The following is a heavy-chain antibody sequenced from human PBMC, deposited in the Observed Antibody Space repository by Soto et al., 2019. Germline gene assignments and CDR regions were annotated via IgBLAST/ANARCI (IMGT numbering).Heavy chain of an antibody. CDR1: GGSISSYY. D-gene: IGHD6-25*01. CDR2: IYYSGST. Sequence: SETLSLTCTVSGGSISSYYWSWIRQPPGKGLEWIGYIYYSGSTNYNPSLKSRVTISVDTSKNQFSLKLSSVTAADTAVYYCARLKTAKGDYFDYWGQGTLVTVSS. V-gene: IGHV4-59*08. CDR3: ARLKTAKGDYFDY. J-gene: IGHJ4*02.